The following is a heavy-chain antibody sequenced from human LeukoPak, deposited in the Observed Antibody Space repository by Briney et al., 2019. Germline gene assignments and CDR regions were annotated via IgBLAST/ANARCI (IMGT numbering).Heavy chain of an antibody. CDR2: IYDSEST. V-gene: IGHV4-4*02. J-gene: IGHJ5*02. D-gene: IGHD6-19*01. CDR1: GGSISSSNW. CDR3: ARDATVAAVAWWFDP. Sequence: SGTLSLTCAVSGGSISSSNWWSWVRQPPGKGLEWIGEIYDSESTNYNPSLKSRVTISVDTSKNQFSLKLSSVTAADTAVYYCARDATVAAVAWWFDPWGQGTLVTVSS.